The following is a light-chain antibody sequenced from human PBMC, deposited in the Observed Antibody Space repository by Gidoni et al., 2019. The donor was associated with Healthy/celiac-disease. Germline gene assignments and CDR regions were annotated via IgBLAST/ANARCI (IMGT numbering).Light chain of an antibody. CDR1: QSISSY. CDR2: AAS. Sequence: DIQKTQSTSSLSASVGDRVTITCRASQSISSYLNWYQQKPGKAPKLLIYAASSLQSGVPSRFSGSGSGTDFTLTISSLQPEDFATYYCQQSYSTPPFTFGPGTKVDIK. J-gene: IGKJ3*01. CDR3: QQSYSTPPFT. V-gene: IGKV1-39*01.